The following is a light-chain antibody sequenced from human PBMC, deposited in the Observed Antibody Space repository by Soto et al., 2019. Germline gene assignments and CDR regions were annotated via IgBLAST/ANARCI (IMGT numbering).Light chain of an antibody. CDR3: QQYSNSPLT. J-gene: IGKJ4*01. CDR2: AAS. Sequence: ETVMTQSPATLSVSPGERATLSCRASQSVGTSYVAWYQQKPGQAPRLLMFAASRRASGIPDRFSGSGSGTDFTLTIDRLEPEDFAVYYCQQYSNSPLTFGGGTKVDI. V-gene: IGKV3-20*01. CDR1: QSVGTSY.